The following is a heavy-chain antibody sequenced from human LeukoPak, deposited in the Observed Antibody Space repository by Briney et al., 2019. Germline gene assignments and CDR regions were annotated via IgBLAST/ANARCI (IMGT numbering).Heavy chain of an antibody. CDR2: ISTSSRNM. V-gene: IGHV3-21*04. CDR1: GFTFSTYS. D-gene: IGHD3-22*01. Sequence: GGSLRLSCAASGFTFSTYSMNWVRQAPGKGLEWVSSISTSSRNMYYADSMKGRFTISRDNSKNTLYLQMNSLRAEDTAVYYCGVDYYDSSGYYLFDYWGQGTLVTVSS. CDR3: GVDYYDSSGYYLFDY. J-gene: IGHJ4*02.